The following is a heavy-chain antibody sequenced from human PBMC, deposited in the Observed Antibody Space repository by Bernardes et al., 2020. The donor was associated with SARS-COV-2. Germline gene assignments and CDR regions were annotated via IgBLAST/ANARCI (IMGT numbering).Heavy chain of an antibody. V-gene: IGHV1-18*04. CDR2: IAAYNGHT. D-gene: IGHD3-3*01. J-gene: IGHJ4*02. CDR1: GYTFTNYG. Sequence: ASVKVSCKASGYTFTNYGFTWLRQPSGQGLEWMGWIAAYNGHTNYAQKFQDRVTLTIEPATSTAYMELRSLTFDDTAVYYCARASQFWIGYYTDEENFHDLWGQGTLVTVSS. CDR3: ARASQFWIGYYTDEENFHDL.